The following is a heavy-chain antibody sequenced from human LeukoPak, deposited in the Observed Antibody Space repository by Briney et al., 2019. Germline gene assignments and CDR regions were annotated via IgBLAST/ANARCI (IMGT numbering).Heavy chain of an antibody. Sequence: GGPLRLSCAASGLTFSSYSMNWVRQAPGRGLEWVSYISSTSRTIYYADSVRGRFTISRDNAKNSLYLQMNSLRAEDTAFYYCARDVYGDYGSDYWGQGTLVTVSS. CDR1: GLTFSSYS. D-gene: IGHD4-17*01. CDR3: ARDVYGDYGSDY. J-gene: IGHJ4*02. V-gene: IGHV3-48*01. CDR2: ISSTSRTI.